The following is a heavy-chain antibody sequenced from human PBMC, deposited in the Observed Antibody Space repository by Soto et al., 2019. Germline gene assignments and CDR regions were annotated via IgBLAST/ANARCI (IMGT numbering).Heavy chain of an antibody. J-gene: IGHJ4*02. V-gene: IGHV3-30-3*01. CDR1: GFSFSSYA. Sequence: RRLSCAVSGFSFSSYAMHWVRQAPGKGLKWVTVISYDGSNKYYADSVKGRFTISRDNSKNTLYLQMNSLRAEDTAVYYCARDLLQYTAREYWGQGTLVTVSS. CDR3: ARDLLQYTAREY. D-gene: IGHD5-18*01. CDR2: ISYDGSNK.